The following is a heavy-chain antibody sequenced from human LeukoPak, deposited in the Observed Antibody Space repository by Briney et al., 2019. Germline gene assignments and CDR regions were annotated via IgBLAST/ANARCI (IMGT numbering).Heavy chain of an antibody. CDR3: ARALIGYYFDY. CDR1: GFTFNNNA. CDR2: ISSSGSYI. J-gene: IGHJ4*02. Sequence: PGGSLRLSCVGSGFASGFTFNNNAMNWVRQAPGKGLEWVSSISSSGSYIYHADSVKGRFTISRDNAKNSLYLQMNSLRAEDTAVYYCARALIGYYFDYWGQGTLVTVSS. V-gene: IGHV3-21*01. D-gene: IGHD2-8*01.